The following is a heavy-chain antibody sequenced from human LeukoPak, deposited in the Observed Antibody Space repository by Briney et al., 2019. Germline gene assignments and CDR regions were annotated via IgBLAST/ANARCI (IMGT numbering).Heavy chain of an antibody. CDR2: INPNSGGT. V-gene: IGHV1-2*02. Sequence: ASVKVSCKASGYTFTGYYMHWVRQAPGQGLEWMGWINPNSGGTNYAQKFQGRVTMTRDTSIRTAYMELSRLRSDDTAVYYCARGASRPSVPSRYWGQGTLVTVSS. D-gene: IGHD6-6*01. CDR3: ARGASRPSVPSRY. J-gene: IGHJ4*02. CDR1: GYTFTGYY.